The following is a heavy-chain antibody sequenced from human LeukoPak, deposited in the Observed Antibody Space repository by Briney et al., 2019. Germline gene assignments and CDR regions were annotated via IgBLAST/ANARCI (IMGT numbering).Heavy chain of an antibody. CDR1: GGSISSYY. V-gene: IGHV4-59*01. CDR3: ARVPRSYYYYYYMDV. J-gene: IGHJ6*03. Sequence: SETLSLTCTVSGGSISSYYWSWIRQPPGKGLEWLGYIYYSGSSNYNPSLKNRVTISADTSKNQFSLKLSSVTAAGTAVYYCARVPRSYYYYYYMDVWGKGTTVTVSS. CDR2: IYYSGSS.